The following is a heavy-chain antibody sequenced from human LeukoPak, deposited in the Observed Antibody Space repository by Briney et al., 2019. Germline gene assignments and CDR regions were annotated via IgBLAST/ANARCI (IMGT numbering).Heavy chain of an antibody. V-gene: IGHV2-70*04. J-gene: IGHJ4*02. CDR2: IDWDDDK. D-gene: IGHD5-24*01. CDR1: GFSLSTNAMR. Sequence: SGPTLVNPTQTLTLTCTFSGFSLSTNAMRVSWIRHPPEKALEWLARIDWDDDKFYSTPLKTRLTISTDTSKNLVVLIMTNMDPVDTATYYCARTADGSHFDYWGQGTLVTVSS. CDR3: ARTADGSHFDY.